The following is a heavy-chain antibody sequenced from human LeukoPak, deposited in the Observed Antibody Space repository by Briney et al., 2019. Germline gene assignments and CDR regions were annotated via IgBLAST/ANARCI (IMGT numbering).Heavy chain of an antibody. CDR2: VSGDGRTS. Sequence: GGSLRLSCAASGFNFSTYDMSWVRQAPGKGLEWVPGVSGDGRTSYYADSVKGRFTISRDNSKSTLNLQLNSLRDEDTAIYYCAKGARVYYYGSGSYRDYFDPWGQGTLVTVSS. CDR3: AKGARVYYYGSGSYRDYFDP. V-gene: IGHV3-23*01. D-gene: IGHD3-10*01. J-gene: IGHJ5*02. CDR1: GFNFSTYD.